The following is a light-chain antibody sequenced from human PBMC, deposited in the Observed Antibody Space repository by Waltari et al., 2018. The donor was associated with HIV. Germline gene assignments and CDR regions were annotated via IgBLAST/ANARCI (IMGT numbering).Light chain of an antibody. CDR1: SSNIGAGHD. V-gene: IGLV1-40*01. J-gene: IGLJ3*02. Sequence: QSVLTQPPSVSGAPGQRVTISCTGSSSNIGAGHDVHWYQQLPGTAPKLLIYGTSNRPSGVPDRFSVSKSGTSASLAITGLQAEDEADYYCQSYDSSLSGSVFGGGTKLTVL. CDR2: GTS. CDR3: QSYDSSLSGSV.